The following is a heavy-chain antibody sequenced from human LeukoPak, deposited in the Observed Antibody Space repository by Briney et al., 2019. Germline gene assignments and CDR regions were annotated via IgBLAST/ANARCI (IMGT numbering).Heavy chain of an antibody. CDR2: FDPEDGET. D-gene: IGHD4-17*01. CDR1: GYTLTELS. J-gene: IGHJ3*02. Sequence: ASVKLSCEVSGYTLTELSMHWVPGAPGNGLEGGGGFDPEDGETIYAQKFQGRVTMTEHTSTDTAYMELSSLRSEDTAVYYCATDLLGDYDRAFDIWGQGTMVTV. V-gene: IGHV1-24*01. CDR3: ATDLLGDYDRAFDI.